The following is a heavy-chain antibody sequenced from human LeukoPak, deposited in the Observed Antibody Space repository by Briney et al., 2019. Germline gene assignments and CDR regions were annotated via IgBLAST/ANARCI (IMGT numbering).Heavy chain of an antibody. Sequence: GGSLTLSCAASGFTFSSYGMHWVRQAPGKGLEWVAVISYDGSNKYYADSVKGRFTISRDNSKNTLYLQMNSLRAEDTAVYYCAKGIAVASFDYWGQGTLVTVSS. V-gene: IGHV3-30*18. J-gene: IGHJ4*02. CDR2: ISYDGSNK. D-gene: IGHD6-19*01. CDR3: AKGIAVASFDY. CDR1: GFTFSSYG.